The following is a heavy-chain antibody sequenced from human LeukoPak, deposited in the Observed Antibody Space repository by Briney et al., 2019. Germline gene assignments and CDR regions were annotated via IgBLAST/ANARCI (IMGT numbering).Heavy chain of an antibody. CDR3: AKDVAPDSGWDLDY. CDR2: IYNSGAKI. V-gene: IGHV3-23*01. Sequence: GGSLRLSCAVSGLTSSTYSMTWVRQGPGKGLEWVSSIYNSGAKIFYADSVKGRFTISRDNSKNMLCLQMNSLRVEDTAVYYCAKDVAPDSGWDLDYWGQGTLVTVSS. CDR1: GLTSSTYS. D-gene: IGHD6-19*01. J-gene: IGHJ4*02.